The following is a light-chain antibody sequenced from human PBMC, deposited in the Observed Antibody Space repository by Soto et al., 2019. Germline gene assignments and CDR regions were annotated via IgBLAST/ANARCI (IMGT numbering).Light chain of an antibody. J-gene: IGKJ3*01. CDR2: GAS. CDR3: QQYNNWPPFT. Sequence: EIVMTQSPATLSVSPGERGTLSCRASQSVSRSLAWYQQRPGQAPRLLIYGASTRATGIPARFSGSGSGTEFPLTISSLRSEDFAVYYCQQYNNWPPFTFGPGTKVDIK. CDR1: QSVSRS. V-gene: IGKV3-15*01.